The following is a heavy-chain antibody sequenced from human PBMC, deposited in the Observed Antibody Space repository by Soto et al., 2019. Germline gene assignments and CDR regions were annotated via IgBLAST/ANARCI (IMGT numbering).Heavy chain of an antibody. D-gene: IGHD5-12*01. J-gene: IGHJ4*02. CDR2: MYHSGNS. Sequence: PSETLSLTCTVSGGSIRSYYWSWIRQPPGKGLEWIAYMYHSGNSNYNPSLMSRVTMSIDTSKSQFSLNLNSVTAADTAVYYCAKLSRGYDGEFFDYWGQGTLVIVSS. CDR3: AKLSRGYDGEFFDY. CDR1: GGSIRSYY. V-gene: IGHV4-59*08.